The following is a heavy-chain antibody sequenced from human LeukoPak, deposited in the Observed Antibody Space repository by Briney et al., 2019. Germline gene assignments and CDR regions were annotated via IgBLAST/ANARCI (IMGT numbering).Heavy chain of an antibody. D-gene: IGHD3-10*02. CDR3: AELGITMIGGV. CDR1: GFTFSSYE. Sequence: GGSLRLSCAASGFTFSSYEMNWVRQAPGKGLEWVSYISSSGSTIYYADSVKGRLTISRGNAKNSLYLQMNSLRAEDTAVYYCAELGITMIGGVWGKGTTVTISS. J-gene: IGHJ6*04. CDR2: ISSSGSTI. V-gene: IGHV3-48*03.